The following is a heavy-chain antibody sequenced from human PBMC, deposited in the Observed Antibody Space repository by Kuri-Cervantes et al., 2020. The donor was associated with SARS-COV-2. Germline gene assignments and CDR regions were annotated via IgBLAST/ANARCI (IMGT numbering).Heavy chain of an antibody. CDR1: GYSFTSYW. D-gene: IGHD3-3*01. CDR2: IYPGDSDT. Sequence: GGSLRLSCKGSGYSFTSYWIGWVRQMPGKGLEWMGIIYPGDSDTRYSPSFQGQVTISADKSIGTAYLQWSSLKASDTAMYYCARSITIFGVVTQNYFDYWGQGTLVTVSS. J-gene: IGHJ4*02. CDR3: ARSITIFGVVTQNYFDY. V-gene: IGHV5-51*01.